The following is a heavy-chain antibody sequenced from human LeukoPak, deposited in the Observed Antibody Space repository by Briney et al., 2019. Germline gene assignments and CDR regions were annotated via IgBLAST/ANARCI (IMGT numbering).Heavy chain of an antibody. D-gene: IGHD1-26*01. V-gene: IGHV3-23*01. Sequence: GGSLRLSCAASGFTFSSYAMSWVRQAPWKGLEWVSAISGSGGSTYYADSVKGRFTISRDNSKNTLYLQMNSLRAEDTAVYYCAKDGSAGWDWYFDLWGRGTLVTVSS. CDR3: AKDGSAGWDWYFDL. CDR1: GFTFSSYA. CDR2: ISGSGGST. J-gene: IGHJ2*01.